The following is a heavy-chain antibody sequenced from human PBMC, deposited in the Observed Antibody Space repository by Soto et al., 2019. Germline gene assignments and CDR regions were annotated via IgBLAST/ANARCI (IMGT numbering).Heavy chain of an antibody. Sequence: PSETLSLTCTVSGGSVSSGSYYWSWIRQPPGKGLEWIGYIYYSGSTNYNPSLKSRVTISVDTSKNQFSLKLSSVTAADTAVYYCARVWDIVVVPAAPPHNWFDPWGQGTLVTVPQ. CDR1: GGSVSSGSYY. D-gene: IGHD2-2*01. CDR2: IYYSGST. J-gene: IGHJ5*02. CDR3: ARVWDIVVVPAAPPHNWFDP. V-gene: IGHV4-61*01.